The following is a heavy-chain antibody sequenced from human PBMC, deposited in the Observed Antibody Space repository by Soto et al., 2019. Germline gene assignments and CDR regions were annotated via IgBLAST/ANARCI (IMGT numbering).Heavy chain of an antibody. J-gene: IGHJ4*02. D-gene: IGHD4-4*01. Sequence: EVQLLESGGGLVQPGGSLRLSCAASGFTFSSYAMSWVRQAPGKGLEWVSAISGSGGSTYYADSVKGRFTISRDNSRTGLYLQMNSLRAEDTAVYSCAKAPYGVTFPFDYWGQGTLVTVSS. CDR2: ISGSGGST. V-gene: IGHV3-23*01. CDR3: AKAPYGVTFPFDY. CDR1: GFTFSSYA.